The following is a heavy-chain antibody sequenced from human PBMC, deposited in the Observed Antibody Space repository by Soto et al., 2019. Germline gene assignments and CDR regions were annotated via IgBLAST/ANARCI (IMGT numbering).Heavy chain of an antibody. D-gene: IGHD6-19*01. J-gene: IGHJ4*02. V-gene: IGHV4-61*01. Sequence: PSETLSLTCTVSGGSVSSGSYYWSWIRQPPGKGLEWIGYIYYSGSTNYNPSLKSRVIISVDTSKNQFSLKLSSVTAADTAVYYCARGGLLPDYWGQGTLVTSPQ. CDR2: IYYSGST. CDR1: GGSVSSGSYY. CDR3: ARGGLLPDY.